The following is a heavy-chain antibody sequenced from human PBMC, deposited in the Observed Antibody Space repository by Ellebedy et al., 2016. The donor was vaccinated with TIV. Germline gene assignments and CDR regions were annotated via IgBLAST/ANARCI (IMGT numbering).Heavy chain of an antibody. CDR3: ARGVLQLAPVSDGYYYYMDV. V-gene: IGHV4-61*08. CDR2: IYYSGST. D-gene: IGHD6-6*01. Sequence: SETLSLXXTVSGGSISSGGYYWSWIRQHPGKGLEWIGYIYYSGSTNYNPSLKSRVTISVDTSKNQFSLKLSSVTAADTAVYYCARGVLQLAPVSDGYYYYMDVWGKGTTVTVSS. J-gene: IGHJ6*03. CDR1: GGSISSGGYY.